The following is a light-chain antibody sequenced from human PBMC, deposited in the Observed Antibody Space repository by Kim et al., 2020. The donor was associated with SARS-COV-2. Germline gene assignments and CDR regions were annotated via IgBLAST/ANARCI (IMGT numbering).Light chain of an antibody. Sequence: ASEGERVTIRWRESQDIRNDLGWYQQNPGRAPKRLIYGASSLQSGVPSRFSGSGSGTEFTLTISSVQPEDFASYFCLQHSTYPITFGQGTRLEIK. CDR2: GAS. CDR3: LQHSTYPIT. V-gene: IGKV1-17*01. J-gene: IGKJ5*01. CDR1: QDIRND.